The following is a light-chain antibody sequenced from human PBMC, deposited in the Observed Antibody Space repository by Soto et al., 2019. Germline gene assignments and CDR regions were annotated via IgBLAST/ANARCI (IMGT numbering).Light chain of an antibody. CDR1: QSVSSTY. J-gene: IGKJ3*01. Sequence: EIVLTQSPGILSLSPGERATLSCRASQSVSSTYLAWYQLKPGQAPRLLIYDASNRATGIPDRFSVSGSGTDFTLTISRLEPEDFAVYYCQQYGGSPPTFGPGTKVDIK. V-gene: IGKV3-20*01. CDR2: DAS. CDR3: QQYGGSPPT.